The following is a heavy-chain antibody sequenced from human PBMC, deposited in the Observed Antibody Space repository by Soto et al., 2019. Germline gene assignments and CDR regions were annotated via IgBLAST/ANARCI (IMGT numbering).Heavy chain of an antibody. CDR3: AGVTVGSSPSGFDY. CDR2: IKPNSGGT. Sequence: SVKVSCKASGYTFTGYYMHWVRQAPGQGIEWTGWIKPNSGGTNYAQKFHGRVTMTRDTSISTAYMELCRLRSDDTAMYYCAGVTVGSSPSGFDYWGQGTLVNVLL. V-gene: IGHV1-2*02. D-gene: IGHD6-6*01. CDR1: GYTFTGYY. J-gene: IGHJ4*02.